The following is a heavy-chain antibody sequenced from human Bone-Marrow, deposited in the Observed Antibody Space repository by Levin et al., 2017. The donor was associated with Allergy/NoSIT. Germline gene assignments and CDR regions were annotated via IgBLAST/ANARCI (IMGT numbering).Heavy chain of an antibody. Sequence: PGGSLRLSCAASGFTFSTYGMHWVRQAPGKGLEWVAVIWYDGSNKYYADSVKGRFTISRDNSKNTLYLQMNSLRAEDTAVYYCAKDLNLGLLWFGESVFDIWGQGTMVTVSS. CDR1: GFTFSTYG. CDR3: AKDLNLGLLWFGESVFDI. V-gene: IGHV3-33*06. J-gene: IGHJ3*02. CDR2: IWYDGSNK. D-gene: IGHD3-10*01.